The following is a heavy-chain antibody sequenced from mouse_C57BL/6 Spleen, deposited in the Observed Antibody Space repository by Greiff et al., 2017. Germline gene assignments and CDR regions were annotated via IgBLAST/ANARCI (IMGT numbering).Heavy chain of an antibody. CDR3: AKEGNGYYVDY. J-gene: IGHJ2*01. CDR1: GYTFTSYW. D-gene: IGHD2-2*01. CDR2: IYPSDSET. V-gene: IGHV1-61*01. Sequence: QVQLQQPGAELVRPGSSVKLSCKASGYTFTSYWMDWVKQRPGQGLEWIGNIYPSDSETHYNQKFKDKATLTVDKSSSTAYMQLSSLTSEDSAVYYCAKEGNGYYVDYWGQGTTLTVSS.